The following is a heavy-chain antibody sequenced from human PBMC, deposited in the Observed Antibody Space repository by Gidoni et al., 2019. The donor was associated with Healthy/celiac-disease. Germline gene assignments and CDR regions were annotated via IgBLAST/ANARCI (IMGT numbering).Heavy chain of an antibody. CDR3: ARGHYDSSGSTNIDY. CDR2: IYSGGST. J-gene: IGHJ4*02. D-gene: IGHD3-22*01. Sequence: EVQLVESGGGLVQPGGSLRPSCAASGFTVSSNYMSWVRQAPGKGLEWVSVIYSGGSTYYADSVKGRFTISRHNSKNTLYLQMNSLRAEDTAVYYCARGHYDSSGSTNIDYWGQGTLVTVSS. V-gene: IGHV3-53*04. CDR1: GFTVSSNY.